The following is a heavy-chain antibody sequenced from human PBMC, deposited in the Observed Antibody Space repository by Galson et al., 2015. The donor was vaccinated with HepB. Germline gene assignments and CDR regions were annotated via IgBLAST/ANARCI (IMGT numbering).Heavy chain of an antibody. Sequence: SVKVSCKASGYTFTSYDINWVRQATGQGLEWMGWMNPNSGNTGYAQKFQGRVTMTRNTSISTAYMELSSLRSEDTAVYYCARGRGGNRYYYYYMDVWGKGTTVTVSS. J-gene: IGHJ6*03. D-gene: IGHD4-23*01. V-gene: IGHV1-8*01. CDR2: MNPNSGNT. CDR3: ARGRGGNRYYYYYMDV. CDR1: GYTFTSYD.